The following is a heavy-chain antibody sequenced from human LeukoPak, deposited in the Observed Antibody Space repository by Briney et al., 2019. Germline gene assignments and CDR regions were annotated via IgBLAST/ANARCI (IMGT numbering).Heavy chain of an antibody. V-gene: IGHV3-48*01. D-gene: IGHD2-2*01. J-gene: IGHJ3*02. CDR2: ISSSSSTI. CDR1: GFTFSSYS. CDR3: ASQGLSDAFDI. Sequence: GGSLRLSCAASGFTFSSYSMNWVRQAPGKGLEWVSYISSSSSTIYYADSVKGRFTISGDNAKNSLYLQMNSLRAEDTAVYYCASQGLSDAFDIWGQGTMVTVSS.